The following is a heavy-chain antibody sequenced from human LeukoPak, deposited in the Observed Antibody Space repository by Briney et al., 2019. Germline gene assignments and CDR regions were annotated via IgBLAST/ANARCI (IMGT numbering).Heavy chain of an antibody. CDR1: GFTFSNAW. J-gene: IGHJ6*03. Sequence: GSLRLSCAASGFTFSNAWMSWVRQAPGKGLEWIGEINHSGSTNYNPSLKSRVTISVDTSKNQFSLKLSSVTAADTAVYYCASGGPMVRGPRPLPPYYYYYMDVWGKGTTVTVSS. CDR3: ASGGPMVRGPRPLPPYYYYYMDV. CDR2: INHSGST. D-gene: IGHD3-10*01. V-gene: IGHV4-34*01.